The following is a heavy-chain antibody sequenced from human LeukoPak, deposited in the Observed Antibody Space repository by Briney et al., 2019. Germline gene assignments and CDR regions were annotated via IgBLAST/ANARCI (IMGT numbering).Heavy chain of an antibody. J-gene: IGHJ4*02. CDR2: INPNSGGT. D-gene: IGHD3-10*01. Sequence: GASVKVSCKASGYTFTGYYMHWVRQAPGQWLEWMGWINPNSGGTNYAQKFQGRVTMTRDTSISTAYMELSRLRSDDTAVYYCAREDPSGSSFDYWGQGTLVTVSS. CDR1: GYTFTGYY. CDR3: AREDPSGSSFDY. V-gene: IGHV1-2*02.